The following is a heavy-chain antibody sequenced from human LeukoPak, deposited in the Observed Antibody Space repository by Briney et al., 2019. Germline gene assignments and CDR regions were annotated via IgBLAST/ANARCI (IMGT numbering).Heavy chain of an antibody. V-gene: IGHV3-48*03. Sequence: GGSLRLSCAASGFTFSSNEMNWVRQAPGKGLEWVSYINIGGTIIYYTDSVKGRFTISRDNAKNSLYLQMNSLRAEDTAIYYCARDWFADWGQGTLVIVSS. CDR1: GFTFSSNE. CDR2: INIGGTII. CDR3: ARDWFAD. J-gene: IGHJ4*02.